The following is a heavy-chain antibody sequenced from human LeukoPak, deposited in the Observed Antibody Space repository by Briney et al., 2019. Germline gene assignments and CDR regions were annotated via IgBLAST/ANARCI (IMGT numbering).Heavy chain of an antibody. CDR3: ARGRFDY. CDR1: GGSFSCYY. V-gene: IGHV4-34*01. CDR2: INHSGST. Sequence: SAPLSLPSAVYGGSFSCYYWSWIRPPPGKGLEWIGEINHSGSTNYNPSLKSRVTISVDTSKNQFSLKLSSVTAADTAVYYCARGRFDYWGQGTLVTVSS. J-gene: IGHJ4*02.